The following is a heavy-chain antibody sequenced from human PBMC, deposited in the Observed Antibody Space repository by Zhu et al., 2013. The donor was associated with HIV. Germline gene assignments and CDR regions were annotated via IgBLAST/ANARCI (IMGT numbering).Heavy chain of an antibody. CDR3: ARGILVRVTYSSSWYVRPYAGNYYYYMDV. D-gene: IGHD6-13*01. J-gene: IGHJ6*03. CDR1: GGTFSSYV. V-gene: IGHV1-69*01. CDR2: IIPIFGTA. Sequence: QVQLVQSGAEVKKPGSSVKVSCKASGGTFSSYVISWVRQAPGQGLEWMGGIIPIFGTANYAQKFQGRVTITADESTSTAYMELSSLRSEDTAVYYCARGILVRVTYSSSWYVRPYAGNYYYYMDVWGKGTTVTVSS.